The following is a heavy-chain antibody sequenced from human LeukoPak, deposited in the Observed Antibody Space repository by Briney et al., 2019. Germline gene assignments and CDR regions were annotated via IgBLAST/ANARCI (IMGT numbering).Heavy chain of an antibody. D-gene: IGHD1-26*01. J-gene: IGHJ6*03. Sequence: GASVKVSCKASGYTFNMYAMTWVRQAPGQGLEWMGWISAYNGNTNYAEKFQGRVTMTTDTSTSTVYMELRSLRSDDTAMYYCARFEGNGIYGSGRRYYMDVWGQGNTVAVSS. CDR2: ISAYNGNT. CDR3: ARFEGNGIYGSGRRYYMDV. CDR1: GYTFNMYA. V-gene: IGHV1-18*01.